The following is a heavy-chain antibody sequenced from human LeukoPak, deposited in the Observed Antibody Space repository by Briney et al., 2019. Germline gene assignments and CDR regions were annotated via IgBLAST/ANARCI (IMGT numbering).Heavy chain of an antibody. CDR2: IIPIFGIA. Sequence: SVKVSCKASGGTFSSYAISWVRQAPGQGLEWMGRIIPIFGIANYAQKFQGRVTITADKSTGTAYMELSSLRSEDTAVYYCARVQYDSSGYPYFDYWGQGTLVTVSS. V-gene: IGHV1-69*04. CDR1: GGTFSSYA. CDR3: ARVQYDSSGYPYFDY. D-gene: IGHD3-22*01. J-gene: IGHJ4*02.